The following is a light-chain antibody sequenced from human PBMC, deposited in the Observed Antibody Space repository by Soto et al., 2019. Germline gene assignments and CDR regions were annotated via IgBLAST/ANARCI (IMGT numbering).Light chain of an antibody. CDR3: QQCGSSPLT. J-gene: IGKJ4*01. V-gene: IGKV3-20*01. CDR1: QSVSSNS. CDR2: GAS. Sequence: EIVLTQSPGTLSLSPGERATLSCRASQSVSSNSLAWYQQKPGQAPRLLIYGASSRATGIPDRFSGSGSGTDFPLTISRLEPEDFAVYYCQQCGSSPLTFGGGTQVEIK.